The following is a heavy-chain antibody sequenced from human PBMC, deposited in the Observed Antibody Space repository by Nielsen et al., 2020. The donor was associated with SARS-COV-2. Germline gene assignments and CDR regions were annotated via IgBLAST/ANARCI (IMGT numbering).Heavy chain of an antibody. Sequence: SETLSLTCTVSGGSISRYYWSWIRQPPGKGLEWIGYIHDSGTTNYSPSLKSRVSISLDTSKNQFSLNLNSVTAADTAVYFCARDYYGDYLDGFDIWGQGTVVAVSS. D-gene: IGHD4-17*01. V-gene: IGHV4-59*01. CDR1: GGSISRYY. J-gene: IGHJ3*02. CDR3: ARDYYGDYLDGFDI. CDR2: IHDSGTT.